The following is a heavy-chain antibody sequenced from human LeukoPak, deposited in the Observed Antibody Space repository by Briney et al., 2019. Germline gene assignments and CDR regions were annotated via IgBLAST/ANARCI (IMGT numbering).Heavy chain of an antibody. J-gene: IGHJ5*02. CDR2: IIPIFGTA. CDR1: GYTFTSYA. Sequence: VASVKVSCKASGYTFTSYAISWVRQAPGQGLEWMGGIIPIFGTANYAQKFQGRVTITADESTSTAYMELSSLRSEDTAVYYCARDREVGEGGFDPWGQGTLVTVSS. CDR3: ARDREVGEGGFDP. D-gene: IGHD3-10*01. V-gene: IGHV1-69*13.